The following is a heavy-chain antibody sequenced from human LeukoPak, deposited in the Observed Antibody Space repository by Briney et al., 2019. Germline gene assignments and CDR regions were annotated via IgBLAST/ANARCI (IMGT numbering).Heavy chain of an antibody. CDR2: INHSGST. J-gene: IGHJ4*02. CDR3: ARGYKGESYYYGSGSSYYFDY. D-gene: IGHD3-10*01. V-gene: IGHV4-34*01. Sequence: PSETLSLTCAVYGGSFSGYYWSWIRQPPGKGLEWIGEINHSGSTNYNPSLKSRVTISVDTSKNQFSLKLSSVTAADTAVYYCARGYKGESYYYGSGSSYYFDYWGQGTLVTVSS. CDR1: GGSFSGYY.